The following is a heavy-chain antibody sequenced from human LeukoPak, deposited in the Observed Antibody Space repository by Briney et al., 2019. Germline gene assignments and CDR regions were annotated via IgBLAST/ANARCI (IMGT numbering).Heavy chain of an antibody. V-gene: IGHV4-39*01. D-gene: IGHD6-6*01. Sequence: PSETLPLTCTVSGGSISSSSCYWGWIRQPPGKGLEWIGSIYYSGSTYYNPSLKSRVTISVDTSKNQFSLKLSSVTAADTAVYYCARQGAARPVDWFDPWGQGTLVTVSS. J-gene: IGHJ5*02. CDR2: IYYSGST. CDR1: GGSISSSSCY. CDR3: ARQGAARPVDWFDP.